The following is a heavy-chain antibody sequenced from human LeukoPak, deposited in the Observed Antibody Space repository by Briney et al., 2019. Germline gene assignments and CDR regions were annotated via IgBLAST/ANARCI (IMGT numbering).Heavy chain of an antibody. Sequence: PSETLSLTCTVSGGSISSYYWSWIRQPPGKGLEWIGYIYYGGSTNYNPSLKSRVTISVDTSKNQFSLKLSSVTAADTAVYYCARELLGNWFDPWGQGTLVTVSS. CDR1: GGSISSYY. CDR2: IYYGGST. J-gene: IGHJ5*02. D-gene: IGHD2-15*01. V-gene: IGHV4-59*13. CDR3: ARELLGNWFDP.